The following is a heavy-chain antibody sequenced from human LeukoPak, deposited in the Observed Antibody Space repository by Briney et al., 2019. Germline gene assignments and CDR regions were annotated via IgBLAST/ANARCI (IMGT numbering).Heavy chain of an antibody. D-gene: IGHD2-2*01. J-gene: IGHJ4*02. CDR2: IFYTGST. CDR3: ARARVPYAYYFDY. CDR1: GGSISGYY. V-gene: IGHV4-59*01. Sequence: SETLSLTCTVSGGSISGYYWSWIRQPPGKGLEWIGYIFYTGSTNYSPSLKSRVTVSVDTSKNQFSLKLSSVTPADTAVYYCARARVPYAYYFDYWGQGTLVTVSS.